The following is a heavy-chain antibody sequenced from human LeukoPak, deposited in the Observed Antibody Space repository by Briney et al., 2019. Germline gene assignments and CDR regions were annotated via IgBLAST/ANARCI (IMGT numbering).Heavy chain of an antibody. Sequence: PSETLSLTCTVSGGSISSYYWSWIRQPPGKGLEWIGYIYYSGRTTYNPSLKSRVTLSVDTSKNQFSLKLSSVTAADTAVYHCARRDPRGDFDYWGQGTLVTVSS. V-gene: IGHV4-59*08. CDR2: IYYSGRT. CDR1: GGSISSYY. J-gene: IGHJ4*02. CDR3: ARRDPRGDFDY.